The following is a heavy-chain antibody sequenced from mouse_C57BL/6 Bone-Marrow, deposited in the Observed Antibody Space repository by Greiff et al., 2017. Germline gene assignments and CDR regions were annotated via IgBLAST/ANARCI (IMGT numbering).Heavy chain of an antibody. J-gene: IGHJ4*01. CDR1: GYTFTSYG. CDR2: IYPRSGNT. CDR3: ARDYGSSIDY. Sequence: QVHVQQSGAELARPGASVKLSCKASGYTFTSYGIRWVKQRPGQGLEWIGGIYPRSGNTYYNEKFKGKATLTADKSSSTAYMQLRSLTSEDSAVYFCARDYGSSIDYWGQGTTVTVSA. D-gene: IGHD1-1*01. V-gene: IGHV1-81*01.